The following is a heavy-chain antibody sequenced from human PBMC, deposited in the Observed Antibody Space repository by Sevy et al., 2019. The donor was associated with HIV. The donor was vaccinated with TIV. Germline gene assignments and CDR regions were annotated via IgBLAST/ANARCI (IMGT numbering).Heavy chain of an antibody. D-gene: IGHD3-9*01. Sequence: ASVKVSCKASGYTFTSYGISWVRQAPGQGLEWMGWISAYNGNTNYAQKLQGRVTMTTDTSTSTAYMELRSLRSDDTAVYYCARVGYDILTGYYNRWFDPWAREPWSPSPQ. J-gene: IGHJ5*02. CDR1: GYTFTSYG. CDR3: ARVGYDILTGYYNRWFDP. CDR2: ISAYNGNT. V-gene: IGHV1-18*04.